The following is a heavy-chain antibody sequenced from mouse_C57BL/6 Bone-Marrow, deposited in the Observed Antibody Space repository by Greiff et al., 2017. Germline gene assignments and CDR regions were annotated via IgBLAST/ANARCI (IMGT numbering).Heavy chain of an antibody. D-gene: IGHD2-2*01. CDR3: ASDCVLVPYYFAY. CDR1: GYTFTSYW. Sequence: QVQLQQPGAELVMPGASVKLSCKASGYTFTSYWMHWVKQRPGQGLEWIGEIDPSDSYTNYNQKFKGKATLTVDKSSSTAYMQLSSLTSEDSAVXYCASDCVLVPYYFAYWGQGTTLTVSS. CDR2: IDPSDSYT. V-gene: IGHV1-69*01. J-gene: IGHJ2*01.